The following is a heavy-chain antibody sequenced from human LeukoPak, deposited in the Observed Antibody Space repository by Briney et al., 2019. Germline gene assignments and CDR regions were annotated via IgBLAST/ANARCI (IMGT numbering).Heavy chain of an antibody. Sequence: PGRSLRLSCAASGFTFDDYAMHWVRQAPGKGLEWVSGISWNSGSIGYADSVKGRFTISRDNAKNSLYLQMNSLRAEDTAVYYCARGLAGATTRYYYYYYMDVWGKGTTVTVSS. CDR1: GFTFDDYA. CDR2: ISWNSGSI. J-gene: IGHJ6*03. V-gene: IGHV3-9*01. CDR3: ARGLAGATTRYYYYYYMDV. D-gene: IGHD1-26*01.